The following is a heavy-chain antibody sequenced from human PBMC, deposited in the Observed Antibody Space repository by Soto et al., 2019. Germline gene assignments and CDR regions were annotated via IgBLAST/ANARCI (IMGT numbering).Heavy chain of an antibody. J-gene: IGHJ4*02. D-gene: IGHD3-10*02. CDR1: GFSFSTYA. CDR2: ITKNGGGT. CDR3: AKCSWKGDF. V-gene: IGHV3-23*01. Sequence: EEQLLESGGGLAQPGGSLRLSCAASGFSFSTYALHWVRQAPGKGLEWVSGITKNGGGTYYAEFVKGRFTISRDNSQNTLDLQMDSLIVEDTALYYCAKCSWKGDFWSQGTLVTVS.